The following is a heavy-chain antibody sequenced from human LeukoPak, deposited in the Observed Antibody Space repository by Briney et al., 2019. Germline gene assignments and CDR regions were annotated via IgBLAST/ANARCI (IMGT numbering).Heavy chain of an antibody. CDR3: ARVRLVTGLVIIFDY. Sequence: RSGGSLRLSCAASGFTFSSYSMNWVRQAPGKGLEWVSSISSSTSYIYYADSVKGRFTISRDNAKNSLYLQLNSLRAEDTAVYYCARVRLVTGLVIIFDYWGQGTLVTVSS. V-gene: IGHV3-21*01. J-gene: IGHJ4*02. CDR1: GFTFSSYS. D-gene: IGHD3-3*01. CDR2: ISSSTSYI.